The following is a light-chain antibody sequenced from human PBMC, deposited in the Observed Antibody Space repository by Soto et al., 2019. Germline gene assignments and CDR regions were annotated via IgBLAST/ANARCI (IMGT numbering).Light chain of an antibody. CDR3: QKYSSGPWT. J-gene: IGKJ1*01. Sequence: DIQMTQSPSSLSASVGDRVTISCRASQGIANYLAWYQQKPGKVPGLLIYAASTLDSGIPARFSGSGSGTDFTLTISSLQPEDVASYYCQKYSSGPWTFGQGTKVEIK. CDR2: AAS. CDR1: QGIANY. V-gene: IGKV1-27*01.